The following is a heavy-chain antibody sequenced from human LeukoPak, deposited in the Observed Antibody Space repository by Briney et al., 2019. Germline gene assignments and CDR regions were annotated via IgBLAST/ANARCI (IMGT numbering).Heavy chain of an antibody. D-gene: IGHD1-26*01. J-gene: IGHJ4*02. V-gene: IGHV4-59*01. Sequence: TSETLSLTCTVSGGSISSYYWSWIRQPPGKGLEWIGYIYYSGSTNYNPSLKSRVTLSVDTSKNQFSLKLSSVTAADTAVYYCARGRGSLDYWGQGTLVTVSS. CDR1: GGSISSYY. CDR3: ARGRGSLDY. CDR2: IYYSGST.